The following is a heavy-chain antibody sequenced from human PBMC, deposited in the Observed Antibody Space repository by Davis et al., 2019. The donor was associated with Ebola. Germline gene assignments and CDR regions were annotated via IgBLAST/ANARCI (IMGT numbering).Heavy chain of an antibody. CDR3: ARASSSGYGGYFDY. CDR2: ISYDGSNK. V-gene: IGHV3-30-3*01. D-gene: IGHD3-22*01. J-gene: IGHJ4*02. Sequence: GGSLRLSCAASGFTFSSYAMHWVRQAPGKGLEWVAVISYDGSNKYYADSVKGRFTISRDNSKNTLYLQMNSLRAEDTAVYYCARASSSGYGGYFDYWGQGTLVTVSS. CDR1: GFTFSSYA.